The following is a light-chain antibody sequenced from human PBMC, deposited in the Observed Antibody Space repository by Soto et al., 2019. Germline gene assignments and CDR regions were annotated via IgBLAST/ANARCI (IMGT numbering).Light chain of an antibody. V-gene: IGLV3-21*02. CDR1: NIGSKS. Sequence: YELTQPPSVSVAPGQTATVTCAGDNIGSKSVHWYHKKPGQAPLLVVFDDSDRPPGTPARFSAFNSGNTATLTINRVEEGDEADDYCHVWDISGKPVVFGGGTKLTVL. J-gene: IGLJ2*01. CDR2: DDS. CDR3: HVWDISGKPVV.